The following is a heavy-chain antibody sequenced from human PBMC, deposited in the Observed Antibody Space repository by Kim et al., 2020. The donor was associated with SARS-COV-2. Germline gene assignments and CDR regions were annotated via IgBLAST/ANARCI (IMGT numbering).Heavy chain of an antibody. CDR3: ARDDILGYSSGWYGEGIDY. V-gene: IGHV3-21*01. J-gene: IGHJ4*02. CDR2: ISSSSSYI. Sequence: GGSLRLSCAASGFTFSSYSMNWVRQAPGKGLEWVSSISSSSSYIYYADSVKGRFTISRDNAKNSLYLQMNSLRAEDTAVYYCARDDILGYSSGWYGEGIDYWGQGTLVTVSS. CDR1: GFTFSSYS. D-gene: IGHD6-19*01.